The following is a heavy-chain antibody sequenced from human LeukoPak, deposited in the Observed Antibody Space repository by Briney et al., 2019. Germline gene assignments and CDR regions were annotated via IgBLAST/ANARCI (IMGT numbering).Heavy chain of an antibody. CDR2: MTNSRS. D-gene: IGHD6-25*01. CDR1: GFTLSTYS. CDR3: ARFAAGGSYYYYMDV. Sequence: PGGSLRLSCTVSGFTLSTYSLNWVRRAPGKGLEWVSLMTNSRSYYADSVKGRFTISRDNAKNSLYLQMNSLRADDTAVYYCARFAAGGSYYYYMDVWGKGTTVTVSS. V-gene: IGHV3-48*01. J-gene: IGHJ6*03.